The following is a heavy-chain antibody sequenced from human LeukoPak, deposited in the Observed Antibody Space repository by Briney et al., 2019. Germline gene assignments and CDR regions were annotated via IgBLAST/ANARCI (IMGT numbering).Heavy chain of an antibody. Sequence: SETLSLTCTVSGGSISSYYWSWIRQPPGKGLEWIGYIYYSGSTNYNPSLKSRVTISVDTSKNQFSLKLSSVTAADTAVYYCARLHSSGYGGWGFDYWGQGTLVTVSS. CDR2: IYYSGST. J-gene: IGHJ4*02. D-gene: IGHD3-22*01. CDR3: ARLHSSGYGGWGFDY. V-gene: IGHV4-59*08. CDR1: GGSISSYY.